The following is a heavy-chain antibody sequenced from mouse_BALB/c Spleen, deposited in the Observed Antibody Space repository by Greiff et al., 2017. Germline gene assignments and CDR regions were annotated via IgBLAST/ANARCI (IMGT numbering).Heavy chain of an antibody. CDR1: GFSLTGYG. D-gene: IGHD1-1*02. Sequence: VKVEESGPGLVAPSQSLSITCTVSGFSLTGYGVNWVRQPPGKGLEWLGMIWGDGSTDYNSALKSRLSISKDNSKSQVFLKMNSLQTDDTARYYCARDFAYYDGNQAWFAYWGQGTLVTVSA. V-gene: IGHV2-6-7*01. CDR3: ARDFAYYDGNQAWFAY. CDR2: IWGDGST. J-gene: IGHJ3*01.